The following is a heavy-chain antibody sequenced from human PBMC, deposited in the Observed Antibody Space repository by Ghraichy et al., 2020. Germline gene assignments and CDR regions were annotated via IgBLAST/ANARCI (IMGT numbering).Heavy chain of an antibody. CDR2: IYSDGST. CDR1: GFTVSSNY. D-gene: IGHD1-26*01. V-gene: IGHV3-53*01. Sequence: ETLSLTCAASGFTVSSNYMSWVRQAPGKGLEWVSIIYSDGSTYYADSVKGRFTISRDNSKNTLYLQMNSLRAEDTAVYYCARGGIYSGSYYGWFDPWGQGTLVTVSS. J-gene: IGHJ5*02. CDR3: ARGGIYSGSYYGWFDP.